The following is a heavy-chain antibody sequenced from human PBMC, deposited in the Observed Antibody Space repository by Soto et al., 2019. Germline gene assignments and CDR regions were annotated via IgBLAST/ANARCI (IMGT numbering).Heavy chain of an antibody. CDR1: GGSITKYG. CDR3: ANRGIAAARTEDRLFAT. J-gene: IGHJ5*02. Sequence: QVHLVQSGAEVKERGSSVKVSCKASGGSITKYGISWVRQAAGKGLEGMGGNIPMFGSESYAQKLRGRVTMTEDESTDTSYVELRGLRSEDTAVYYCANRGIAAARTEDRLFATWGQGTLVPVSS. D-gene: IGHD6-13*01. CDR2: NIPMFGSE. V-gene: IGHV1-69*12.